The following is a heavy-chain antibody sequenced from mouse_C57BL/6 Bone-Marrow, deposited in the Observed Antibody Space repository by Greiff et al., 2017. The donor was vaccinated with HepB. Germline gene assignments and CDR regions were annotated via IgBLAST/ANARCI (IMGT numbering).Heavy chain of an antibody. V-gene: IGHV1-7*01. CDR3: ARERWFYAMDY. CDR1: GYTFTSYW. CDR2: INPSSGYT. J-gene: IGHJ4*01. Sequence: QVQLKQPGAELVKPGASVKLSCKASGYTFTSYWMQWVKQRPGQGLEWIGYINPSSGYTKYNQKFKDKATLTADKSSSTAYMQLSSLTSEDSAVYYCARERWFYAMDYWGQGTSVTVSS. D-gene: IGHD2-2*01.